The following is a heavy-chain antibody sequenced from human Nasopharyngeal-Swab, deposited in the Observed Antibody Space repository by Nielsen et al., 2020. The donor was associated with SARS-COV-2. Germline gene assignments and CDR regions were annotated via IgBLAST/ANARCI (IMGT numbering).Heavy chain of an antibody. D-gene: IGHD5-12*01. CDR1: GGSISSSSYY. J-gene: IGHJ4*02. V-gene: IGHV4-39*01. Sequence: SETLSLTCTVSGGSISSSSYYWGWIRQPPGKGLEWIGSIYYSGSTYYNPSLKSRVAISVDTSKNQFSLKLSSVPAADTAVYYCARPKYSGYDDEFGAYFDYWGQRTLVTVSS. CDR2: IYYSGST. CDR3: ARPKYSGYDDEFGAYFDY.